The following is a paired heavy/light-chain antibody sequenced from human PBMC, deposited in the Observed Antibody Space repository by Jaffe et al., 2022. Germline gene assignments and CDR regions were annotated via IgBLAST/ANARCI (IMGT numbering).Light chain of an antibody. V-gene: IGKV3-11*01. J-gene: IGKJ4*01. CDR3: QQRSNWPLT. CDR1: QSVSSY. Sequence: EIVLTQSPATLSLSPGERATLSCRASQSVSSYLAWYQQKPGRAPRLLIYDASNRATGIPARFSGSGSGTDFTLTISSLEPEDFAVYYCQQRSNWPLTFGGGTKVEIK. CDR2: DAS.
Heavy chain of an antibody. CDR1: GFTFSNYA. CDR2: ISNNVFST. Sequence: EVQLLESGGGLVQPGGSLRLSCVASGFTFSNYAMSWVRQAPGKGLEWVSSISNNVFSTYYADSVKGRFTISRDNSKNTLYLQMNSLRAEDTAVYYCASRYGDYYFDYWGQGTLVTVSS. CDR3: ASRYGDYYFDY. V-gene: IGHV3-23*01. D-gene: IGHD4-17*01. J-gene: IGHJ4*02.